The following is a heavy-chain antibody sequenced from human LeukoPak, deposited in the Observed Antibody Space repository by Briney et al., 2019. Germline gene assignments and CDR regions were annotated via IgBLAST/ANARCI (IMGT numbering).Heavy chain of an antibody. CDR1: GGSISSSSYY. V-gene: IGHV4-39*07. CDR3: ARVYSGSYWYYYYYYMDV. CDR2: IYYSGST. J-gene: IGHJ6*03. Sequence: SETLSLTCTVSGGSISSSSYYWGWIRQPPGKGLEWIGSIYYSGSTYYNPSLKSRVTISVDTSKNQFSLKLSSVTAADTAVYYRARVYSGSYWYYYYYYMDVWGKGTTVTVSS. D-gene: IGHD1-26*01.